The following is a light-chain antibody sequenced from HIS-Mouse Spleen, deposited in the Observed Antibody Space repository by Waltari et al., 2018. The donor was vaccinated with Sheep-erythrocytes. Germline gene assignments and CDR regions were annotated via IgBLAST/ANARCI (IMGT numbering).Light chain of an antibody. CDR2: SNN. Sequence: QSVLTQPPSASGTPGQRVTISCSGSSSNIGSHTVNWYQQLPGTAPKLLIYSNNPRPSGVPDRFSGSKSGTSASLAISWLQSEDEADYYCAAWDDSLNGNWVFGGGTKLTIL. CDR1: SSNIGSHT. CDR3: AAWDDSLNGNWV. V-gene: IGLV1-44*01. J-gene: IGLJ3*02.